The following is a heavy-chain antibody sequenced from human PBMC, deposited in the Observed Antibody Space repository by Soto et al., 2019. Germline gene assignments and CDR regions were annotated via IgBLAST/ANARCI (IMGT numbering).Heavy chain of an antibody. D-gene: IGHD3-10*02. CDR2: VIPMFGTP. J-gene: IGHJ6*02. CDR3: ARAYDVRSGNYYGMDV. Sequence: QVQLVQSGAEVKKPGSSLRVSCKASGGSFRSYAFSWVRQAPGQRLKWMGGVIPMFGTPKNAQKFQTRITIGADEFTRTVYMELSSLTSEDTAIYYCARAYDVRSGNYYGMDVWGQGTTVTVSS. V-gene: IGHV1-69*01. CDR1: GGSFRSYA.